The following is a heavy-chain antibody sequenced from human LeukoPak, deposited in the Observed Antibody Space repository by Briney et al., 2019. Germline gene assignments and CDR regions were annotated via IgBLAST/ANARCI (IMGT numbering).Heavy chain of an antibody. D-gene: IGHD2-2*01. J-gene: IGHJ3*02. V-gene: IGHV4-38-2*02. CDR1: GYSISSGYY. Sequence: SETLSLTCAVSGYSISSGYYWGWLRQPPGKGLEWIGSIYHSGSTYYNPSLKSRVTISVDTSKNQFSLKLSSVTAADTAVYYCARDQGIVVVPAAISGGDAFDIWGQGTMVTVSS. CDR2: IYHSGST. CDR3: ARDQGIVVVPAAISGGDAFDI.